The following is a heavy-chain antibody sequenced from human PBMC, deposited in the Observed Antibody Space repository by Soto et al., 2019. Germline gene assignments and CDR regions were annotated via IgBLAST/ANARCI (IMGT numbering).Heavy chain of an antibody. CDR2: INAGNGNT. Sequence: ASVKVSSKTSGYTFTSYAMHWVRQAPGQRLERMGWINAGNGNTKYSQKFQGRVTITRDTSASTAYMELSSLRSEDTAVYYCARDIVVVPSAMYDYYYYVMDVCGQGTSVPVSS. CDR3: ARDIVVVPSAMYDYYYYVMDV. J-gene: IGHJ6*02. D-gene: IGHD2-2*01. CDR1: GYTFTSYA. V-gene: IGHV1-3*01.